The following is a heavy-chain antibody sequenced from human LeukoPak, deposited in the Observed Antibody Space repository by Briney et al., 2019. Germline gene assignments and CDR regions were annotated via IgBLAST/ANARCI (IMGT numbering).Heavy chain of an antibody. J-gene: IGHJ4*02. D-gene: IGHD2-2*01. CDR2: INPSGGST. CDR1: GYTLTSYY. CDR3: ARDNIVVVPAASGKHHNLDY. V-gene: IGHV1-46*01. Sequence: GASVRVSCKASGYTLTSYYMHWVRQAPGQGLEWMGIINPSGGSTSYAQKFQGRVTMTRDTSTSTVYMELSSLRSEDTAVYYCARDNIVVVPAASGKHHNLDYWGQGTLVTVSS.